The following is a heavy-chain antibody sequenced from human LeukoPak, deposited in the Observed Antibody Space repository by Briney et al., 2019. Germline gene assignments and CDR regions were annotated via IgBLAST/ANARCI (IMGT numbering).Heavy chain of an antibody. D-gene: IGHD3-3*01. Sequence: GGSLRLSCAASGFTFSDYYMTWIRQAPGKGLEWVSYISNSGRIIQYADSLKGRFTISRDNAKNSLYLQINSLRAEDTAVYYCARVTIFGVAPDYWGQGTLVTVSS. CDR1: GFTFSDYY. CDR2: ISNSGRII. CDR3: ARVTIFGVAPDY. J-gene: IGHJ4*02. V-gene: IGHV3-11*04.